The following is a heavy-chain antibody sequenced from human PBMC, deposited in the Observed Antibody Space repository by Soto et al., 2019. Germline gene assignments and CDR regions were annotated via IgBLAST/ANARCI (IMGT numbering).Heavy chain of an antibody. CDR1: GFTLSNYW. J-gene: IGHJ4*02. D-gene: IGHD6-13*01. Sequence: VQLVESGGALVQPGGSLRLSCAASGFTLSNYWMNWVRQAPGKVLEWVANMRQDGSEKYYVESVKGRFTISRDIAKNSLSLQMNSLRADDTAVYYCARGRGIIWGQGTLVTVSS. CDR2: MRQDGSEK. CDR3: ARGRGII. V-gene: IGHV3-7*05.